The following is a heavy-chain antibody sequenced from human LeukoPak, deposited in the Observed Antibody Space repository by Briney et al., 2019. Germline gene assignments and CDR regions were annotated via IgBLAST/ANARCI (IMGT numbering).Heavy chain of an antibody. V-gene: IGHV3-11*06. CDR2: ISSSSNYK. D-gene: IGHD3-22*01. J-gene: IGHJ1*01. CDR1: GFTFSYYY. CDR3: ARHGLYDSTDFWTFQH. Sequence: GGSLRLSCAASGFTFSYYYMSWIRQAPGKGLEWISYISSSSNYKNYADSVQGRLTISRDNAKSSLYLQMNGLRAVDTAVYYCARHGLYDSTDFWTFQHWGQG.